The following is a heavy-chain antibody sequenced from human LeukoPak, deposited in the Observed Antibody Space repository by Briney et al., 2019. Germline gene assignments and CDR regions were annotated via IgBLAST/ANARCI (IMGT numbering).Heavy chain of an antibody. D-gene: IGHD3-3*01. J-gene: IGHJ6*03. CDR3: AREAYYDFWSGQGYMDV. CDR1: GFTVSTNY. V-gene: IGHV3-66*01. Sequence: GGSLRLSCAASGFTVSTNYMSWVRQAPGKGLEWVSLVYSGGTTYHADSVKGRFTISRDDSKNTVYLQMNSLRAEDTAVYYCAREAYYDFWSGQGYMDVWGKGTTVTVSS. CDR2: VYSGGTT.